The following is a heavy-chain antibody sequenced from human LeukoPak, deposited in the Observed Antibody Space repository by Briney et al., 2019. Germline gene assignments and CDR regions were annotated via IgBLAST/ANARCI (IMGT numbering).Heavy chain of an antibody. CDR2: ISAYNGNT. CDR1: GYTFTSYG. J-gene: IGHJ6*02. V-gene: IGHV1-18*01. Sequence: ASVKVSCKASGYTFTSYGISWVRQAPGQGLEWMGWISAYNGNTNYAQKLQGRVTTTTDTTTSTAYMELRSLRSDDTAVYYCARFGKGLWFGSARHGMDVWGQGTTVTVSS. CDR3: ARFGKGLWFGSARHGMDV. D-gene: IGHD3-10*01.